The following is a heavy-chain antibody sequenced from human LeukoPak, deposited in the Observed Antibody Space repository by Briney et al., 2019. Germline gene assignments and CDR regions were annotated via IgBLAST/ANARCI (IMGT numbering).Heavy chain of an antibody. CDR2: IKTKRDGGTT. J-gene: IGHJ4*02. CDR1: EFTFSGHQ. V-gene: IGHV3-15*01. D-gene: IGHD3-10*01. Sequence: RAGGSLRLSCAASEFTFSGHQMSWVRQAPGKGLEWVGRIKTKRDGGTTDYAAPVKGVFTISRDDSKSTLYLQMNSLKTEDTAVYYCTTGSDYFGSGHPDWGQGTLVTVSS. CDR3: TTGSDYFGSGHPD.